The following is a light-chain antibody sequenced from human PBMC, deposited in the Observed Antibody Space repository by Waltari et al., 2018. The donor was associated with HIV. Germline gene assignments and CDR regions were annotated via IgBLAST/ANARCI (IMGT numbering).Light chain of an antibody. CDR3: QQYSSFPIT. CDR2: KTS. J-gene: IGKJ2*01. V-gene: IGKV1-5*03. CDR1: HNVGTW. Sequence: DIQMTRSPSTLSASIVDRVSITCRASHNVGTWLAWYQQKPGKAPSLLISKTSTLESGVPTNFSGSGSGTYFTLTISALRPDDFASYFCQQYSSFPITFGQGTKL.